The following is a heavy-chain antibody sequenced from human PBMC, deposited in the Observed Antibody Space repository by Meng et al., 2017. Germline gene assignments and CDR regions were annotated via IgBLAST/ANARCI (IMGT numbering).Heavy chain of an antibody. J-gene: IGHJ4*02. CDR3: ASYSGSYVKSGGDVSSDY. Sequence: GESLKISCAASGFTFSSYWMSWVRQAPGKGLEWVANIKQDGSEKYYVDSVKGRFTISRDNAKNSLYLQMNSLRAEDTAVYYCASYSGSYVKSGGDVSSDYWGQGTLVTVSS. CDR2: IKQDGSEK. D-gene: IGHD1-26*01. V-gene: IGHV3-7*03. CDR1: GFTFSSYW.